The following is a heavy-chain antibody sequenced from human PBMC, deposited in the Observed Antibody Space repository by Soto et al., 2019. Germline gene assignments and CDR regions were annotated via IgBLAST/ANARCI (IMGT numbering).Heavy chain of an antibody. J-gene: IGHJ4*02. CDR2: TYYRSKWFS. Sequence: SQTLSLTCANTGDRVSSNWAAWNWIRHSPSRGLEGMGRTYYRSKWFSGYAVSVKSRISINPDTSKNQFSLQLKSLTPEDTAVYYCARASGYFDQWGQGILVTVSS. CDR3: ARASGYFDQ. CDR1: GDRVSSNWAA. D-gene: IGHD6-6*01. V-gene: IGHV6-1*01.